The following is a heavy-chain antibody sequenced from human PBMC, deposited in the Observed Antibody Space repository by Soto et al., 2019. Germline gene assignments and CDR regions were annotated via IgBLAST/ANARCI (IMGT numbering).Heavy chain of an antibody. CDR2: ISAHNGNT. Sequence: ASVKVSCKASGYTFTSYGISWVRQAPGQGLEWMGWISAHNGNTNYAQKLQGRVTMTTDTSTSTAYMELRSLRSDDTAVYYCARVFKGFLASFWSFDYWGQGTLVTVSS. CDR1: GYTFTSYG. V-gene: IGHV1-18*01. J-gene: IGHJ4*02. CDR3: ARVFKGFLASFWSFDY. D-gene: IGHD3-3*01.